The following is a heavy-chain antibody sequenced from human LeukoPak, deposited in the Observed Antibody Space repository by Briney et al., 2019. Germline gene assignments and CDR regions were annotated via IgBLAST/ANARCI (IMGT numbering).Heavy chain of an antibody. J-gene: IGHJ4*02. CDR1: GYTFTGYY. V-gene: IGHV1-2*02. CDR2: INPNSGGT. CDR3: ARDQVAGLVPYYFDY. D-gene: IGHD6-19*01. Sequence: ASVKVSCKASGYTFTGYYMHWVRQAPGQGLEWMGWINPNSGGTNYAQKFQGRVTMTRDTSISTAYMELSRLRSDDTAVYYCARDQVAGLVPYYFDYWGQGTLVTVSS.